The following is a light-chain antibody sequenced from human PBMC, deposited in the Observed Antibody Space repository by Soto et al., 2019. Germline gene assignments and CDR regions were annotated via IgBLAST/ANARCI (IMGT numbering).Light chain of an antibody. CDR2: AAS. J-gene: IGKJ1*01. CDR1: QSISSY. CDR3: QQSYSTPRT. V-gene: IGKV1-39*01. Sequence: DIQMTQSPSSLSASVGDRVTITCRASQSISSYLNWYQQKPGKAPKLLIYAASSLQSGVPSRFTGSGSGTDFTLTISSLQHEDFPTYYCQQSYSTPRTVGQGTKVDIK.